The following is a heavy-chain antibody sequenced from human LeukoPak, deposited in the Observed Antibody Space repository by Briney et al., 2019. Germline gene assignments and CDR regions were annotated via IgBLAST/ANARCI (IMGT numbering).Heavy chain of an antibody. Sequence: SSVTVSCKASGGTFNNDAISWVRQAPAQGFEWMGQMIPIHNAADYAQKFEGTITISADTSTNTAYMELSSLRSEDTAVYYCASLHCIDASHIRDRWGQGSLVSVSS. CDR1: GGTFNNDA. D-gene: IGHD2-2*01. CDR3: ASLHCIDASHIRDR. CDR2: MIPIHNAA. J-gene: IGHJ5*02. V-gene: IGHV1-69*04.